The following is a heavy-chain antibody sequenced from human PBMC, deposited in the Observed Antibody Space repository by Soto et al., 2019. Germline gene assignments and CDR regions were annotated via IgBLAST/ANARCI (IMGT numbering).Heavy chain of an antibody. CDR3: ARDEAHGSGLSGGMDV. CDR1: GGSISSDDFF. D-gene: IGHD3-10*01. J-gene: IGHJ6*04. Sequence: QVQLQESGPGLVKPSETLSLSCNVSGGSISSDDFFWSWVRQHPARGLEWIGYIYHSGTTYYNPSLSIQITISVDTSKNQFSLNLRSVTAAATAVYFGARDEAHGSGLSGGMDVWGKGTAFTVSA. V-gene: IGHV4-31*01. CDR2: IYHSGTT.